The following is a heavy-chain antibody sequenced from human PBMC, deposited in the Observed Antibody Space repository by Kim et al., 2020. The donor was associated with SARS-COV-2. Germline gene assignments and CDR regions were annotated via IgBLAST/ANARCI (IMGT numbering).Heavy chain of an antibody. CDR3: ARQFTRDRNHSFDY. V-gene: IGHV3-21*01. CDR2: ISSSSSYI. Sequence: GGSLRLSCAASGFTFSSYSMNWVRQAPGKGLEWVSSISSSSSYIYYADSVKGRFTISRDNAKNSLYLQMNSLRAEDTAVYYCARQFTRDRNHSFDYWGQGTLVTVSS. D-gene: IGHD1-1*01. J-gene: IGHJ4*02. CDR1: GFTFSSYS.